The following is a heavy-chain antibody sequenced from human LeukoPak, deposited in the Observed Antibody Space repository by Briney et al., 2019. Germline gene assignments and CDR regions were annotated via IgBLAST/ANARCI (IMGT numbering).Heavy chain of an antibody. D-gene: IGHD6-19*01. CDR1: GFTFSSYA. J-gene: IGHJ4*02. V-gene: IGHV3-30-3*01. CDR2: ISYDGSNK. CDR3: ASAVAGTL. Sequence: PGGSLRLSCAASGFTFSSYAMHWVRQAPGKGLEWVAVISYDGSNKYYADSVKGRFTISRDNSKNTLYLQMNSLRAEDTAVYYCASAVAGTLWGQGTLVTVSS.